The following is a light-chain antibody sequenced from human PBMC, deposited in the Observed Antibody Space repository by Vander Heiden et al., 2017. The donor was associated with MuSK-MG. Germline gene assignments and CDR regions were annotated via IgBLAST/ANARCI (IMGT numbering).Light chain of an antibody. V-gene: IGLV1-44*01. J-gene: IGLJ2*01. CDR1: SSNIGTNT. CDR3: AAWDDSLNGVV. CDR2: SNN. Sequence: QSVLTQPPSASGTPGQRVTISCSGSSSNIGTNTVNWYQQLTGTAPKLLIYSNNQRPSGVPDRFSGSKSGTSASQAISGLQSEDEADYYCAAWDDSLNGVVFGGGTKLTVL.